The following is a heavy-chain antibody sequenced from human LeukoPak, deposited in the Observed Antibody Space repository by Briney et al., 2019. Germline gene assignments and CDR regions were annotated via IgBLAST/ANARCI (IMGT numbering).Heavy chain of an antibody. J-gene: IGHJ4*02. Sequence: PGGSLRLSCAASGFTFSSYAMHWVRQAPGKGLEWVAVISYDGSNKYYADSVKGRFTISRDNSKNTLYLQMNSLRAEDTAVCYCAKDRRYSGYDSGGDYWGQGTLVTVSS. V-gene: IGHV3-30*04. CDR1: GFTFSSYA. CDR2: ISYDGSNK. CDR3: AKDRRYSGYDSGGDY. D-gene: IGHD5-12*01.